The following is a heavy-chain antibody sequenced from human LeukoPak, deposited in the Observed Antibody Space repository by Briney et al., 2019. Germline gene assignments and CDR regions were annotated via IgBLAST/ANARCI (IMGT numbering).Heavy chain of an antibody. V-gene: IGHV4-4*02. D-gene: IGHD3-10*01. CDR1: GGSISSSNW. CDR3: ASSYGSGTKAAFDI. CDR2: IYHSGST. Sequence: NASETLSLTCAVSGGSISSSNWWSWVRQPPGKGLEWIGEIYHSGSTNYNPSLKSRVTISVDKSKNQFSLKLSSVTAADTAVYYCASSYGSGTKAAFDIWGQGTMVTVSS. J-gene: IGHJ3*02.